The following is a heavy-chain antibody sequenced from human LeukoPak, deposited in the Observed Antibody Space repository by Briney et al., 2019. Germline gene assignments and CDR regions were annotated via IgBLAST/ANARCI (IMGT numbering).Heavy chain of an antibody. D-gene: IGHD1-26*01. V-gene: IGHV4-4*07. Sequence: SETLSLTCTVSGGSISNYYWNWIRQPAGKGLEWIGRIYISGSTNYNPSLKSRVTISVDTSKNQFSLKLSSVTAADTAVYYCARVTELPPIRDAFDIWGQGTMVTVSS. CDR1: GGSISNYY. CDR2: IYISGST. J-gene: IGHJ3*02. CDR3: ARVTELPPIRDAFDI.